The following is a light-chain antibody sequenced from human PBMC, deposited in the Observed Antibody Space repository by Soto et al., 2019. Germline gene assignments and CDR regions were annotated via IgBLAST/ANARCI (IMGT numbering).Light chain of an antibody. J-gene: IGLJ1*01. CDR2: EVS. V-gene: IGLV2-8*01. Sequence: QSVLTQPPSASGSPGQSVTISCTGTSSDVGGYNYVSWYQQHPGKAPKLMIYEVSKRPSGVPDRFSGSKSGNTAPLTVSGLQAEDEADYYCSSYAGSNNFVVGTG. CDR3: SSYAGSNNFV. CDR1: SSDVGGYNY.